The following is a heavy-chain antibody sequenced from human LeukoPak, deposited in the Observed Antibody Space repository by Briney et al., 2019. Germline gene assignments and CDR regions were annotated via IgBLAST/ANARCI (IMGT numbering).Heavy chain of an antibody. CDR2: TYYRSKWYN. CDR3: ARGIVATYYYYMDV. CDR1: GDSVSSNSAA. D-gene: IGHD5-12*01. V-gene: IGHV6-1*01. J-gene: IGHJ6*03. Sequence: SQTLSLTCAISGDSVSSNSAAWNWIRQSPSSGVEWLGRTYYRSKWYNDYAVSVKSRITINPDTSKNQFSLQLNSVTPEDTAVYCCARGIVATYYYYMDVWGKGTTVTVSS.